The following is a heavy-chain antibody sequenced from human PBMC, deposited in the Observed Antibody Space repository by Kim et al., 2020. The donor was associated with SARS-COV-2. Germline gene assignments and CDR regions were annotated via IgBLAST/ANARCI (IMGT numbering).Heavy chain of an antibody. D-gene: IGHD6-6*01. CDR3: ARILGGVKARPGY. V-gene: IGHV3-11*06. CDR1: GFTFSDYY. J-gene: IGHJ4*02. Sequence: GGSLRLSCAASGFTFSDYYMSWIRQAPGKGLEWVSYISSSSSYTNYADSVKGRFTISRDNAKNSLYLQMNSLRAEDTAVYYCARILGGVKARPGYWGQGTLVTVSS. CDR2: ISSSSSYT.